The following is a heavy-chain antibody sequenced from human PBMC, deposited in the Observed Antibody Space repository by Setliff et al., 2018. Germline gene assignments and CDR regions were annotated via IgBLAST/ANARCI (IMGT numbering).Heavy chain of an antibody. Sequence: SETLSLTCTVSGGSISTSSYCWGWIRQPPGKGLEWIGSIYYSGSTYYNPSLKSRVTISVDTSKKQFSLKLSSVTAADTAVYYCARGPYNIYDRSGYGFTNWFDPWGQGIQVTVSS. J-gene: IGHJ5*02. V-gene: IGHV4-39*07. CDR3: ARGPYNIYDRSGYGFTNWFDP. CDR1: GGSISTSSYC. D-gene: IGHD3-22*01. CDR2: IYYSGST.